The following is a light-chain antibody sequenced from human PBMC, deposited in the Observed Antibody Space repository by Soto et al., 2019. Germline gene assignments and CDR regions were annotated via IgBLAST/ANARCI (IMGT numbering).Light chain of an antibody. CDR2: HVS. CDR1: SSDVGTYNY. J-gene: IGLJ2*01. Sequence: QSALTQPASVSGSPGQSITISCTGTSSDVGTYNYVSWYQQYPGKAPKLMIFHVSDRPSGVSNRFSASKFGNTASLTISGLQAEDEAAYYCASFTSKNTVIIGGGTQLTVL. CDR3: ASFTSKNTVI. V-gene: IGLV2-14*03.